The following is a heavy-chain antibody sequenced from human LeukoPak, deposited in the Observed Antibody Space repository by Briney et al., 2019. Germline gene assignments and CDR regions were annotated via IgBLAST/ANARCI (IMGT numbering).Heavy chain of an antibody. J-gene: IGHJ4*02. V-gene: IGHV4-61*02. CDR1: GGSISSGSYY. CDR3: ARGGYYDFWSGTTKAYYFDY. Sequence: PSETLSLTCTVSGGSISSGSYYRSWIRQPAGKGLEWIGRIYTSGSTNYNPSIKSRVTMSVDTSKNQFSLKLSSVTAADTAVYYCARGGYYDFWSGTTKAYYFDYWGQGTLVTVSS. D-gene: IGHD3-3*01. CDR2: IYTSGST.